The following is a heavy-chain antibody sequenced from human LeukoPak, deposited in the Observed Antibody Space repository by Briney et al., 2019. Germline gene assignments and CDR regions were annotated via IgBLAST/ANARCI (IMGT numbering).Heavy chain of an antibody. V-gene: IGHV4-34*01. CDR2: INHSGST. Sequence: PSETLSLTCAVYGGSFSGYYWSWIRQPPGMGLEWIGEINHSGSTNYNPSLKSRVTISVDTSKNQFSLKLSSVTAADTAVYYCARGQREYSTSYCSSTCCYPTRYYYYGMDVWGQGTTVTVSS. J-gene: IGHJ6*02. CDR3: ARGQREYSTSYCSSTCCYPTRYYYYGMDV. D-gene: IGHD2-2*01. CDR1: GGSFSGYY.